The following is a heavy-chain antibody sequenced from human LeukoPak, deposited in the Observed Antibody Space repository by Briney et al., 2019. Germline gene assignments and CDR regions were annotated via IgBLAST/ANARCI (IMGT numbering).Heavy chain of an antibody. Sequence: PGGSLRLSCAASGFTFDDYGMSWVRQAPGKGLEWVSGINWNGGSTGYADSVKGRFTISRDNAKNSLYLQMNSLRAEDTALYYCARVYDYGGNYAFDIWGQGTMVTVSS. CDR1: GFTFDDYG. V-gene: IGHV3-20*04. CDR3: ARVYDYGGNYAFDI. D-gene: IGHD4-23*01. J-gene: IGHJ3*02. CDR2: INWNGGST.